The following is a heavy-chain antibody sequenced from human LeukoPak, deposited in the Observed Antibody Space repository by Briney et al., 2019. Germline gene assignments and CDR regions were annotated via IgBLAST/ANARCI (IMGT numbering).Heavy chain of an antibody. Sequence: GGSLRLSCTASGLSFSNYAMTWVRQAPGKGLEWASVICASGTDTYYADSVKGRFTISRDNSQNTLYLHMNSLRAEDTAVNYCAKDQTAAVGQLDYWGQGTVVTVSS. V-gene: IGHV3-23*01. CDR3: AKDQTAAVGQLDY. CDR2: ICASGTDT. J-gene: IGHJ4*02. D-gene: IGHD6-13*01. CDR1: GLSFSNYA.